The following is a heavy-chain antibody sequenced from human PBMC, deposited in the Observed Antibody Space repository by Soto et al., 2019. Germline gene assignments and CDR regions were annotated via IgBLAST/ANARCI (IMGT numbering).Heavy chain of an antibody. CDR2: INHSGST. V-gene: IGHV4-34*01. Sequence: QVQLQQWGAGLLKPSETLSLTCAVYGGSLSGYYWSWIRQPPGKGLEWIGEINHSGSTNYNPSLKSRVTISVDTSKNLFSLKLSSVTAADTAVYYCARDYGGNSQFGYYSGMDVWGQGTTVTVSS. CDR1: GGSLSGYY. J-gene: IGHJ6*02. CDR3: ARDYGGNSQFGYYSGMDV. D-gene: IGHD4-17*01.